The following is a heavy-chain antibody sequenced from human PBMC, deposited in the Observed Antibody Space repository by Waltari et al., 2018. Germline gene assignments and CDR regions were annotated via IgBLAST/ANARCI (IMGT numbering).Heavy chain of an antibody. D-gene: IGHD5-12*01. Sequence: GLVKPSETVSLTCSVSGGSITTNRHYWGWIRQSPGQGLEWIGTISYNGATYSSPSLKSRITMSRDTSKNQLSLTLGFVTAADTAVYYCATYIGASVGTAAFDVWGQGTMVTVSS. V-gene: IGHV4-39*01. CDR1: GGSITTNRHY. J-gene: IGHJ3*01. CDR2: ISYNGAT. CDR3: ATYIGASVGTAAFDV.